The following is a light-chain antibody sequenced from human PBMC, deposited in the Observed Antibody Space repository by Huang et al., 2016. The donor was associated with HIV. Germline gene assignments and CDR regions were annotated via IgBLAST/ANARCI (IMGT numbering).Light chain of an antibody. Sequence: DIQMTQSPSSLSASLGDIVTITCRASQSISNYLSWYQQRPGKAPKLIIYAASNLHSGAPLRLSGGGSGTEFTLTIGGLQTEDFATYYCQQGYRTPLTFGGGTRVDIK. CDR1: QSISNY. J-gene: IGKJ4*01. V-gene: IGKV1-39*01. CDR2: AAS. CDR3: QQGYRTPLT.